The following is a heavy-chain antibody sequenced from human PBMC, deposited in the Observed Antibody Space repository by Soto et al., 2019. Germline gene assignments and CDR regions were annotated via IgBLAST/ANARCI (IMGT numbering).Heavy chain of an antibody. V-gene: IGHV4-39*02. CDR3: ARETYYYDSSGYQLRGNWVDP. CDR1: GGSISSSSYY. D-gene: IGHD3-22*01. J-gene: IGHJ5*02. CDR2: IYYSGST. Sequence: PSETLSLTCTVSGGSISSSSYYWGWIRQPPGKGLEWIGSIYYSGSTYYNPSLKSRVTISVDTSKNQFSLKLSSVTAADTAVYYCARETYYYDSSGYQLRGNWVDPWGQGTLVTVS.